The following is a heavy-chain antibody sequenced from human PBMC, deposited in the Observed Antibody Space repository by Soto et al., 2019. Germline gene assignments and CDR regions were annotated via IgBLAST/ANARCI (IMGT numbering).Heavy chain of an antibody. CDR2: IHYSGSI. J-gene: IGHJ6*02. CDR3: AREDDGGDRDYYGLDV. Sequence: QVQLQESGPGLVRPSQTLSLTCTVSGGSISTDHYHWTWIRQAPGKGLEWIGYIHYSGSIQFNPSLQSLVFMSVDTSKNLFSLRLSCVTAADTAVYFCAREDDGGDRDYYGLDVWGQGTTVTVSS. D-gene: IGHD2-21*02. V-gene: IGHV4-30-4*01. CDR1: GGSISTDHYH.